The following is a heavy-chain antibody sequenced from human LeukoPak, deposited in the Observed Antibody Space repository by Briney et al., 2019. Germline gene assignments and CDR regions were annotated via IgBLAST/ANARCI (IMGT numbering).Heavy chain of an antibody. CDR1: GGSISSGDYY. D-gene: IGHD6-19*01. CDR2: IYYSGST. V-gene: IGHV4-61*08. CDR3: AREAVAGNSRFDP. J-gene: IGHJ5*02. Sequence: SETLSLTCTVSGGSISSGDYYWSWIRQPPGKGLEWIGYIYYSGSTNYNPSLKSRVTISVDTSKNQFSLKLSSVTAADTAVYYCAREAVAGNSRFDPWGQGTLVTVSS.